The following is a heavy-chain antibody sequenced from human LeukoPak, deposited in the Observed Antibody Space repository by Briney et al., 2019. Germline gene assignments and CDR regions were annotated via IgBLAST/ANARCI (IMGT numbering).Heavy chain of an antibody. J-gene: IGHJ4*02. V-gene: IGHV3-30*03. CDR2: ISYDGSNK. D-gene: IGHD3-10*01. CDR1: GFTFSSYG. CDR3: ARDRARNYYGSGRYVY. Sequence: PGGSLRLSCAASGFTFSSYGMHWVRQAPGKGLEWVAVISYDGSNKYYADSVKGRFTISRDNAKNSLYLQMNSLRAEDTAVYYCARDRARNYYGSGRYVYWGQGTLVTVSS.